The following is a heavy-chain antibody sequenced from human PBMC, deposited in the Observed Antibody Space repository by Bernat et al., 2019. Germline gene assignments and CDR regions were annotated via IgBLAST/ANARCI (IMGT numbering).Heavy chain of an antibody. Sequence: EVQLLESGGGLVQPGGSLRLSCAASGFTFSSYWMSWVRQAPGKGLEWVANIKQDGSEKYYVDSVKGRFTISRDNAKNSLYLQMNSLRAEDTAVYYCARAQLDNNWNYTTDAFDIWGQGTMVTVSS. CDR1: GFTFSSYW. CDR2: IKQDGSEK. D-gene: IGHD1-7*01. V-gene: IGHV3-7*03. CDR3: ARAQLDNNWNYTTDAFDI. J-gene: IGHJ3*02.